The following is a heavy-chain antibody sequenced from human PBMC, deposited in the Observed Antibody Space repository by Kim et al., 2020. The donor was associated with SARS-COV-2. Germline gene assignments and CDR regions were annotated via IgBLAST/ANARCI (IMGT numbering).Heavy chain of an antibody. Sequence: SETLSLTCAVSGGSISSSNWWSWVRQPPGKGLEWIGEIYHSGSTNYNPSLKSRVTISVDKSKNQFSLKLSSVTAADTAVYYCARVFNGYSSGWFDYWGQGTLVTVSS. J-gene: IGHJ4*02. D-gene: IGHD6-19*01. CDR1: GGSISSSNW. CDR2: IYHSGST. CDR3: ARVFNGYSSGWFDY. V-gene: IGHV4-4*02.